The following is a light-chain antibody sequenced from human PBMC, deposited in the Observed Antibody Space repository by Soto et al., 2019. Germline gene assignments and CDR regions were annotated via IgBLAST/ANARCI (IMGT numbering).Light chain of an antibody. Sequence: QSVLTQPASVSGSPGQSITISCTGTSSDVGSYNLVSWYQQHPGKAPKLMIYEGSKRPSGVSNRFSGSKSGNTASLTISGRQAEDEADYYCCSYAGSSTLVFGGGTKRTVL. V-gene: IGLV2-23*01. CDR1: SSDVGSYNL. CDR2: EGS. J-gene: IGLJ2*01. CDR3: CSYAGSSTLV.